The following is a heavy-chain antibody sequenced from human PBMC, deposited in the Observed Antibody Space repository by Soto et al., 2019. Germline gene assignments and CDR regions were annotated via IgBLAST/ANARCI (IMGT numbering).Heavy chain of an antibody. D-gene: IGHD2-15*01. V-gene: IGHV3-23*01. CDR3: AKEMVAAEYVETSPFDL. CDR2: IDGSGGDT. Sequence: EVQLLESGGGLVQPGGSLRLSCAASGFTFSSYAMAWVRQAPGTELEWVSVIDGSGGDTSFADSVKGRFSISRDNSKNMLYLHMDSLRAEDTATYYCAKEMVAAEYVETSPFDLWGQGTLVTVSS. J-gene: IGHJ4*02. CDR1: GFTFSSYA.